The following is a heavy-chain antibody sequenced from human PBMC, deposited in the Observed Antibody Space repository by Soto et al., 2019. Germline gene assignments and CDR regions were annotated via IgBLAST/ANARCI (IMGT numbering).Heavy chain of an antibody. CDR1: GGSISSYY. CDR2: IYYSGST. D-gene: IGHD3-10*01. CDR3: ARVGVTMVRGVTFDY. Sequence: SETLSLTCTVSGGSISSYYWSWIRQPPGKGLEWIGYIYYSGSTNYNPSLKSRVTISVDTSKNQFSLKLSSVTAADTAVYYCARVGVTMVRGVTFDYWGQGTLVTVSS. J-gene: IGHJ4*02. V-gene: IGHV4-59*01.